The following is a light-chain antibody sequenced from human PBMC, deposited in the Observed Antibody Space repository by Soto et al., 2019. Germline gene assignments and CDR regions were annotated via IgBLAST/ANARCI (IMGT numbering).Light chain of an antibody. CDR2: EDN. Sequence: NFMLTQPHSVSESPGKTVTISCTRSSGSIASNYVQWYQQRPGSAPTTVIYEDNQRPSGVPDRFSGSIDSSSNSASLTISGLETEDEADYYCQSYDSSNYVFGTGTKLTVL. CDR3: QSYDSSNYV. V-gene: IGLV6-57*04. CDR1: SGSIASNY. J-gene: IGLJ1*01.